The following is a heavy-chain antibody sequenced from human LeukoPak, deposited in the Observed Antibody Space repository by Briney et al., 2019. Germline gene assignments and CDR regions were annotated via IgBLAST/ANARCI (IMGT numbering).Heavy chain of an antibody. CDR2: IYDSGPA. Sequence: SETLSLTCTVSGGSISGYYWNWIRPSPGKGLEWIGYIYDSGPANYNPSLKSRVAISIDTSKNQFSLKVNSLTAADTALYFCARKNFYPSWYFDVWGRGTLVTVSS. J-gene: IGHJ2*01. D-gene: IGHD3-3*01. V-gene: IGHV4-59*08. CDR1: GGSISGYY. CDR3: ARKNFYPSWYFDV.